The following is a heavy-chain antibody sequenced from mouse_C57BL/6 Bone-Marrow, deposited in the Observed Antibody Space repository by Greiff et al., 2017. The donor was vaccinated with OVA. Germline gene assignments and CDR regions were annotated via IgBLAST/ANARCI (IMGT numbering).Heavy chain of an antibody. Sequence: EVKVVESGEGLVKPGGSLKLSCAASGFTFSSYAMSWVRQTPEKRLEWVAYISSGGDYIYYADTVKGRFTISRDNARNTLYLQMSSLKSEDTAMYYCTRDYYGSNYFDYWGQGTTLTVSS. CDR1: GFTFSSYA. J-gene: IGHJ2*01. CDR3: TRDYYGSNYFDY. D-gene: IGHD1-1*01. CDR2: ISSGGDYI. V-gene: IGHV5-9-1*02.